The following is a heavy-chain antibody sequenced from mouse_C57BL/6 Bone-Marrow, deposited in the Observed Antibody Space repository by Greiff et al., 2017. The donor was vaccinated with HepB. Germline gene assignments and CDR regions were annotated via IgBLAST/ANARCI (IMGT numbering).Heavy chain of an antibody. J-gene: IGHJ3*01. CDR2: IYPGSGST. CDR1: GYTFTSYW. V-gene: IGHV1-55*01. CDR3: ARVYYSNHTGWFAY. Sequence: QVQLQQSGAELVKPGASVKMSCKASGYTFTSYWITWVKQRPGQGLEWIGDIYPGSGSTNFNEKFKSKATLTVDTSSSTAYMQLSSLTSEDSAVYYCARVYYSNHTGWFAYWGQGTLVTVSA. D-gene: IGHD2-5*01.